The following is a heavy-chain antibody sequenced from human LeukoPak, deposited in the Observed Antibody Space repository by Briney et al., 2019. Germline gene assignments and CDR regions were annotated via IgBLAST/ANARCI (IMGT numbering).Heavy chain of an antibody. D-gene: IGHD6-19*01. CDR3: ARALAVAGTSDYFDY. V-gene: IGHV4-4*07. J-gene: IGHJ4*02. CDR2: IYTSGST. Sequence: SETLSLTCTVSGGSISSYYWSWIRQPAGKGLEWIGRIYTSGSTNYNPSLKSRVTMSVDTSKNQFSLKLSSVTAADTAVYYCARALAVAGTSDYFDYWGQGTLVTVSS. CDR1: GGSISSYY.